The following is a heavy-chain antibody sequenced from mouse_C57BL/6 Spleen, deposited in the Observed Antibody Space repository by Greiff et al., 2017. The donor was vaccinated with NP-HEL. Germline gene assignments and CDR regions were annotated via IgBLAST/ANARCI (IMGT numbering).Heavy chain of an antibody. CDR3: ARDDGSPAFDY. V-gene: IGHV1-59*01. D-gene: IGHD1-1*01. CDR1: GYTFTSYW. J-gene: IGHJ2*01. CDR2: IDPSDSYT. Sequence: QVQLQQPGAELVRPGTSVKLSCKASGYTFTSYWMHWVKQRPGQGLEWIGVIDPSDSYTNYNQKFKGKATLTVDTSSRTAYMQLSSLTSEVYAVDRCARDDGSPAFDYWGQGTTLTVSS.